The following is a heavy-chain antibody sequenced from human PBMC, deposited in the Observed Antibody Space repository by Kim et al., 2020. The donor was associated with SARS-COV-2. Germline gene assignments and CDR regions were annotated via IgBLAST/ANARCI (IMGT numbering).Heavy chain of an antibody. J-gene: IGHJ4*02. Sequence: GGSLRLSCAASGFTFSSYGMHWVRQAPGKGLEWVAVISYDGSNKYYADSVKGRFTISRDNSKNTLYLQMNSLRAEDTAVYYCARNGVAGNHLPLDYWGQGTLVTVSS. CDR2: ISYDGSNK. CDR3: ARNGVAGNHLPLDY. CDR1: GFTFSSYG. D-gene: IGHD6-19*01. V-gene: IGHV3-33*05.